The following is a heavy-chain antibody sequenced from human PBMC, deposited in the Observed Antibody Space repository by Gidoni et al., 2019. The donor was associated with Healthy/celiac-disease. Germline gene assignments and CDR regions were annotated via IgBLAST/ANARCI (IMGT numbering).Heavy chain of an antibody. CDR2: INPNSGGA. D-gene: IGHD6-19*01. V-gene: IGHV1-2*02. Sequence: QVQLVQSGAEVKKPGASVKVSCKASGYTFTGYYMHWVRQAPGQGLEWMGWINPNSGGANYAQKFQGRVTMTRDTSISTAYMELSRLRSDDTAVYYCARAPTKPHIAVAGTGDYWGQGTLVTVSS. J-gene: IGHJ4*02. CDR1: GYTFTGYY. CDR3: ARAPTKPHIAVAGTGDY.